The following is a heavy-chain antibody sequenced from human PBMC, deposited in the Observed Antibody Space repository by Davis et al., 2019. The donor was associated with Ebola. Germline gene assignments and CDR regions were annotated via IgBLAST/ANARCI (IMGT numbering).Heavy chain of an antibody. J-gene: IGHJ4*02. CDR1: GFTFSTSS. V-gene: IGHV3-23*01. D-gene: IGHD5-24*01. CDR3: ANGGRRDGYSY. Sequence: GESLKISCVASGFTFSTSSMTWVRQAPGKGLECVSVIGSGGDAYYADSVKGRFTISRDNSKNTLYLQMNSLRAEDTAVYYCANGGRRDGYSYWGQGTLVTVAS. CDR2: IGSGGDA.